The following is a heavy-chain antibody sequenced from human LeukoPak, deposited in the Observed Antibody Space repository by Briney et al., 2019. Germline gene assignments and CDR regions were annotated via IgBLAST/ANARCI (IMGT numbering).Heavy chain of an antibody. J-gene: IGHJ2*01. V-gene: IGHV3-74*01. D-gene: IGHD2-15*01. Sequence: GGSLRLSCAVSGFTFSSYWMHWVRQGPGKGLAWVSRITSDGSATDYADSVKGRFTISRDNARNTLYLHMDSLRAEDTAVYYCARDASPGYFDLWGRGTLVTVSS. CDR2: ITSDGSAT. CDR1: GFTFSSYW. CDR3: ARDASPGYFDL.